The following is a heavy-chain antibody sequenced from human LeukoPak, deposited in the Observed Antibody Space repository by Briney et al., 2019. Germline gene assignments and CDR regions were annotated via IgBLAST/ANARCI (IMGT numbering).Heavy chain of an antibody. J-gene: IGHJ6*02. V-gene: IGHV3-9*01. CDR1: GFTFKDYG. CDR2: INWNGGGT. CDR3: AKHMRAANTYSFFGLDV. Sequence: GRSLRLSCAAAGFTFKDYGMHWVRQPPGKGLEWVSSINWNGGGTDYADSVKGRFTVSRDNAKNSLYLQLSSLRPEDTALYYCAKHMRAANTYSFFGLDVWGQGTTVTVSS. D-gene: IGHD2-15*01.